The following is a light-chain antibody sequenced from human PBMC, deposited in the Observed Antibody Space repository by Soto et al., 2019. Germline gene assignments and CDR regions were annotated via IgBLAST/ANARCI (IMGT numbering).Light chain of an antibody. Sequence: QLVLTQPPSASGTPGQRVTISCSRSSSSIGSNYVYWYQQLPGTAPKLLIYRNNQRPSGVPDRFSGSKSGTSASLAISGLRSEDEADYYCAAWDDSLSGYVFETGTKLTVL. V-gene: IGLV1-47*01. CDR2: RNN. CDR1: SSSIGSNY. J-gene: IGLJ1*01. CDR3: AAWDDSLSGYV.